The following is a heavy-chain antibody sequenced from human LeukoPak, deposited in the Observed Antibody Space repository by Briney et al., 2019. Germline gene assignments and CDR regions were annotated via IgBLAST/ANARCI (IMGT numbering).Heavy chain of an antibody. V-gene: IGHV4-59*08. CDR1: GGSISSYY. Sequence: SETLSLTCTVSGGSISSYYWRWIRQPPGKGLEWIGYIYYSGSTNYNPSLKSRVTISVDTSKNQFSLKLSSVTAADTAVYYCARHDLLSGWDVWGQGTTVTVSS. CDR2: IYYSGST. CDR3: ARHDLLSGWDV. D-gene: IGHD1-14*01. J-gene: IGHJ6*02.